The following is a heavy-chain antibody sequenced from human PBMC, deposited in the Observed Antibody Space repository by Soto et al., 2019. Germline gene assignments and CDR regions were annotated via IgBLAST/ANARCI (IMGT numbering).Heavy chain of an antibody. CDR1: GFTFSSYA. J-gene: IGHJ4*02. CDR2: ISSNGGTT. D-gene: IGHD6-13*01. CDR3: ANDTVFTAAEDN. V-gene: IGHV3-23*01. Sequence: EVQLLESGGNLVQPGGSLRLSCAASGFTFSSYAMSWVRQAPGKGLEWVSAISSNGGTTYYADSVKGRFTIFRDIAKKTLYLQMNSLTAEDTAVYYCANDTVFTAAEDNWGPGTLVTVSS.